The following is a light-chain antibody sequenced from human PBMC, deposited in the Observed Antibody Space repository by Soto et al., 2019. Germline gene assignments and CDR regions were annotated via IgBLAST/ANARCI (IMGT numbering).Light chain of an antibody. CDR1: ISDVGSYNL. CDR3: CSYAGSSTWV. J-gene: IGLJ3*02. Sequence: QSVLTQPASVSGSPGQSITISCTGTISDVGSYNLVSWYQQYPGKAPKLMIYEVSKRPSGVSNRFSGSKSGYTASLTVSGLHAEDEADYYCCSYAGSSTWVFGGGTKLTVL. CDR2: EVS. V-gene: IGLV2-23*02.